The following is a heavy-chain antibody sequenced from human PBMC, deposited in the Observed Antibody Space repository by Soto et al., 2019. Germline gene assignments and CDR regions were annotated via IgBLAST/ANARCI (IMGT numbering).Heavy chain of an antibody. CDR2: TGST. V-gene: IGHV4-39*01. D-gene: IGHD3-16*02. CDR3: ARRPKDDTSDYRNWFDP. Sequence: PSETLSLTCTVSGGSISSPDYYWAWIRQPPGKGLEWIGNTGSTYYNPSLKSRVTISVDTSKNQFSLNLTSVTAADTAVYYCARRPKDDTSDYRNWFDPWGQGALVTVSS. J-gene: IGHJ5*02. CDR1: GGSISSPDYY.